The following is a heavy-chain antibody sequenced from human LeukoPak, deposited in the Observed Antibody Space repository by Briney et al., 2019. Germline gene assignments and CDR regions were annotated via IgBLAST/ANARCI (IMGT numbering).Heavy chain of an antibody. Sequence: SETLSLTCTVSGGSISSSSYYWGWIRQPPGKGLEWIGSIYYSGSTYYNPSLKSRVTISVDTSKNQFSLKLSSVTAADTAVYYCARNIVGATFVFDYWGQGTLVTVSS. D-gene: IGHD1-26*01. CDR2: IYYSGST. CDR3: ARNIVGATFVFDY. CDR1: GGSISSSSYY. J-gene: IGHJ4*02. V-gene: IGHV4-39*07.